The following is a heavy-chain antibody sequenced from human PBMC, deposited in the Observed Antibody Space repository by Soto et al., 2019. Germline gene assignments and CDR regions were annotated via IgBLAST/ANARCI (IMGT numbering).Heavy chain of an antibody. V-gene: IGHV1-8*01. CDR2: MNPNSGNT. D-gene: IGHD3-10*01. J-gene: IGHJ2*01. CDR1: GYTFTSYD. Sequence: QVQLVQSGAEVKKPGASVKVSCKASGYTFTSYDINWVRQATGQGLEWMGWMNPNSGNTGYAQKFQGRVTMTRNTSIGTAYMELSSLRSEDTAVYYCARVRDYYGSGSYYNYWYFDLWGRGTLVTVSS. CDR3: ARVRDYYGSGSYYNYWYFDL.